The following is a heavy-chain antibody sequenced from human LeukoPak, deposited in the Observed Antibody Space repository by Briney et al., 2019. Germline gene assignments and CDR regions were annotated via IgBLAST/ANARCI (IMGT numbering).Heavy chain of an antibody. CDR3: ARVSDEENRRDGYNFPLDN. CDR1: GFTFSDYS. J-gene: IGHJ4*02. CDR2: IGIDSGNT. Sequence: PGGSLRLSCAASGFTFSDYSMNWVRQAPGKGLEWISYIGIDSGNTNYADSVKGRFTISGDKAKNSLYLQMNSLRVEDTAVYYCARVSDEENRRDGYNFPLDNWGQGTLVIVSS. D-gene: IGHD5-24*01. V-gene: IGHV3-48*01.